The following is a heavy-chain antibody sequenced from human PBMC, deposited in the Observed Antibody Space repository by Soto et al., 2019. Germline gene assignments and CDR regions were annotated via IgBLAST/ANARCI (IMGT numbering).Heavy chain of an antibody. D-gene: IGHD3-10*02. Sequence: EVRLLESGGGLVQPGGSLRLSCAASGFTFSSYAMSWVRQAPGKGLEWVSALGGSGGSTYYADSVKGRFTISRDNAKSTWYLQLNRLRAEDTAVYYCAKASGLFGEFDYWGQGTLVTVSS. CDR1: GFTFSSYA. J-gene: IGHJ4*02. CDR3: AKASGLFGEFDY. CDR2: LGGSGGST. V-gene: IGHV3-23*01.